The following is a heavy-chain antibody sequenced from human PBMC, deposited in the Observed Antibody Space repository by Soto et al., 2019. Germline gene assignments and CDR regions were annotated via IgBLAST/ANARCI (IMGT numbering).Heavy chain of an antibody. V-gene: IGHV3-23*04. J-gene: IGHJ6*02. D-gene: IGHD3-22*01. CDR3: AKVHYYDGSGSYHYYGMDV. CDR2: ISGSGGST. CDR1: GFTFSSYG. Sequence: VQLVESGGGVVQPGRSLRLSCAASGFTFSSYGMHWVRQAPGKGLEWVSAISGSGGSTYYADSVNGRFTISRDNTKNTLYLQMNSLRADDTAVYYCAKVHYYDGSGSYHYYGMDVWGQGTTVTVSS.